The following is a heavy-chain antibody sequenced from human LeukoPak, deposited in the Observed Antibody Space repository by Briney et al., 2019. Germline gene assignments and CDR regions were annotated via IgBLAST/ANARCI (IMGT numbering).Heavy chain of an antibody. CDR3: ATDQRYAFDY. Sequence: GRSLRLSCATSGFSFTDYPMNWVRQAPGKGLEWISNIRTTAEGAKYAYYADSVKGRVTISRDDGKNTLYLHMNSLRDDDTAVYYCATDQRYAFDYWGQGILVTVSS. J-gene: IGHJ4*02. CDR2: IRTTAEGAKYA. D-gene: IGHD3-9*01. CDR1: GFSFTDYP. V-gene: IGHV3-48*02.